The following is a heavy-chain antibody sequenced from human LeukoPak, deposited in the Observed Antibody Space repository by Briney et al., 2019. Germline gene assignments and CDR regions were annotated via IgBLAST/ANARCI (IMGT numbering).Heavy chain of an antibody. J-gene: IGHJ4*02. Sequence: PSQPLSLTCTVSGGSISSGGYYWSWIRQHPGKGLEWIGYIYYSGSTYYNPSLKSRVTISVDTSKNQFSLKLSSVTAADTAVYYCARDFTDYGSGSYYYYFDYWGQGTLVTVSS. CDR1: GGSISSGGYY. V-gene: IGHV4-31*03. CDR2: IYYSGST. D-gene: IGHD3-10*01. CDR3: ARDFTDYGSGSYYYYFDY.